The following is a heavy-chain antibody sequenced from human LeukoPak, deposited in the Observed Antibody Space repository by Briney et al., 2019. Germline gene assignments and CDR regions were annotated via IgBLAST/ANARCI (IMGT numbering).Heavy chain of an antibody. CDR3: ARDAAPRYSSSPSNFDY. V-gene: IGHV3-21*01. CDR2: ISSSSSYI. D-gene: IGHD6-6*01. CDR1: GFTFSSYS. Sequence: GGSLRLSCAASGFTFSSYSMNWVRQAPGKGLEWVSSISSSSSYIYYADSVKGRFTTSRDNAQNSLYLQMNSLRAEDTAVYYCARDAAPRYSSSPSNFDYWGQGTLVTVSS. J-gene: IGHJ4*02.